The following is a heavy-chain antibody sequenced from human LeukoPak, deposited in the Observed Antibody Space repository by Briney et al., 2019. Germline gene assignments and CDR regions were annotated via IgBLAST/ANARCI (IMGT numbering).Heavy chain of an antibody. CDR3: ASSRYSANWFDP. D-gene: IGHD6-13*01. CDR1: GLISISYS. Sequence: LGGSLRLSGTAPGLISISYSMNWVGQAPGKGLEWVSFVSGNSRYLYYTDSVKGRFTISRDSAKKSLYLQMNSLRAEDTAVYYCASSRYSANWFDPWGQGTLVTVSS. V-gene: IGHV3-21*01. CDR2: VSGNSRYL. J-gene: IGHJ5*02.